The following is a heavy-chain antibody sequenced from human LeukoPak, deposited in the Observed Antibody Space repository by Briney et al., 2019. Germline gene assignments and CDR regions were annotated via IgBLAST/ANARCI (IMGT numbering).Heavy chain of an antibody. CDR1: GFTVCSNY. Sequence: GGSLRLSCAASGFTVCSNYMSWVRQAPGKGLEGVSVIYSGGSTYYADSVKGRFTISRDNSKNTLYLQMNSLRAEDTAVYYCATDYYGDWGQGTLVTVSS. V-gene: IGHV3-66*01. J-gene: IGHJ1*01. CDR3: ATDYYGD. D-gene: IGHD3-10*01. CDR2: IYSGGST.